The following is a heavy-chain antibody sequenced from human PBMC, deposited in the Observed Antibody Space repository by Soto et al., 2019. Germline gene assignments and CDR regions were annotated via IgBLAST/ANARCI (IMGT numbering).Heavy chain of an antibody. J-gene: IGHJ4*02. CDR3: AKDVFSPVLSGSSFFDY. CDR2: ISGSGGST. Sequence: GGSMRLSCAASGFTFSSYAMSWVRQAPGKGLEWVSAISGSGGSTYYADSVKGRFTISRDNSKNTLYLQMNSLRAEDTAVYYCAKDVFSPVLSGSSFFDYWGQGTLVTVSS. CDR1: GFTFSSYA. V-gene: IGHV3-23*01. D-gene: IGHD2-15*01.